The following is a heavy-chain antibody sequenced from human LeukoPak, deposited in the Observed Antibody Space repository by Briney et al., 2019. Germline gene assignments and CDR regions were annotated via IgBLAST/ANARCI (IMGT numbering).Heavy chain of an antibody. Sequence: PSETLSLTFAVYGGSLNNYYWSWIRQSPGKGLEWLGEGNHNGGTKYNPSLKSRVTISADSSRNQLSLKLTSVTAADTAVYYCAKNGQSGFSFDPWGQGTLVTVSS. CDR1: GGSLNNYY. CDR2: GNHNGGT. CDR3: AKNGQSGFSFDP. V-gene: IGHV4-34*01. D-gene: IGHD1-26*01. J-gene: IGHJ5*02.